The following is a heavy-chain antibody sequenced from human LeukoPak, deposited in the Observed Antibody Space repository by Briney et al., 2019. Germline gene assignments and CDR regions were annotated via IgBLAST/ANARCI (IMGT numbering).Heavy chain of an antibody. CDR3: ANPAGSYNFDY. D-gene: IGHD1-26*01. V-gene: IGHV3-21*01. CDR1: GFTFSSYS. CDR2: IGSRSTYT. J-gene: IGHJ4*02. Sequence: GGSLRLSCAASGFTFSSYSMNWVRQAPGKGLEWVSSIGSRSTYTYSADSVKGRFTISRDNAKNSLYLQMNSLRAGDTAVYYCANPAGSYNFDYWGQGTLVTVSS.